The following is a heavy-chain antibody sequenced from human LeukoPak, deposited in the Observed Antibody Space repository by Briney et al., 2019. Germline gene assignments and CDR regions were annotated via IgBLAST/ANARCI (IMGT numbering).Heavy chain of an antibody. D-gene: IGHD1-1*01. CDR2: INHRGDT. Sequence: SETLSLTCAVYGGSFSTYYWCWIRQSPGKGLEWIAEINHRGDTNYNPSVKSRVTISVDTSKSQFSLKVSSLTAADTAVYYCARGPTISETGYFDYWGQGTLVTVSS. CDR3: ARGPTISETGYFDY. CDR1: GGSFSTYY. J-gene: IGHJ4*03. V-gene: IGHV4-34*01.